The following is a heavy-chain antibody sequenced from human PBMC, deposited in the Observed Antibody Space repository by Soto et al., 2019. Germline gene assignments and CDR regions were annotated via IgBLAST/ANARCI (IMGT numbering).Heavy chain of an antibody. J-gene: IGHJ4*02. V-gene: IGHV2-5*01. Sequence: QITLKESGPTLVKPTQTLTLTCTFSGFSLSTSGVGVGWIRQPPGKALEWLALIYWNDDKRYSPSLESRLTITKDTSKNQVVLTMTNMDPVDTATYYCAHIYSWIQLWYFDYWGQGTLVTVSS. CDR3: AHIYSWIQLWYFDY. CDR1: GFSLSTSGVG. D-gene: IGHD5-18*01. CDR2: IYWNDDK.